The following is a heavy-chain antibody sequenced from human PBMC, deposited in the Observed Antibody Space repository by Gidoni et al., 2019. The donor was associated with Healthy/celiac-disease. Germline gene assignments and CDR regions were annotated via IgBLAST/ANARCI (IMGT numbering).Heavy chain of an antibody. J-gene: IGHJ3*02. Sequence: EVQLVESGGGLVQPGGSLRLACAASGFTFSSYEMNWVRQAPRKGLEWVSYISSSGSTIYYADSVKGRFTISRDNAKNSLYLQMNSLRAEDTAVYYCARGGQQLVLGDAFDIWGQGTMVTVSS. D-gene: IGHD6-13*01. CDR1: GFTFSSYE. CDR3: ARGGQQLVLGDAFDI. V-gene: IGHV3-48*03. CDR2: ISSSGSTI.